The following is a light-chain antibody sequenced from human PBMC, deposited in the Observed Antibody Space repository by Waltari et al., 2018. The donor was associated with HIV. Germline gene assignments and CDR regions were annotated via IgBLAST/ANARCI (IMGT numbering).Light chain of an antibody. CDR2: GAS. CDR3: QQYNNWPV. Sequence: EIVMTQSPATLSVSPGERATLSCRASQSVSSNLAWYQQKPGQAPRLLIYGASTRATGIPARFSGSGSGTEFTLTISSLQSEDFAVYYCQQYNNWPVFGQGTKLEIK. J-gene: IGKJ2*01. V-gene: IGKV3-15*01. CDR1: QSVSSN.